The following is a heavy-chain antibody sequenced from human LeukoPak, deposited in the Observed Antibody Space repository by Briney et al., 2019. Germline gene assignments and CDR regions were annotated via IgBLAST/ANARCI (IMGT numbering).Heavy chain of an antibody. Sequence: QPGGSLRLSCAASGFSFSRYWMNWVRQAPGKGLEWVANIKGDGNEKNYVDSVKGRSSISRDNARNSLYLQMDSLRAEDTAVYYCAKEGAYPIITYDSWGQGALVSVSS. CDR2: IKGDGNEK. V-gene: IGHV3-7*01. CDR3: AKEGAYPIITYDS. J-gene: IGHJ5*01. D-gene: IGHD3-10*01. CDR1: GFSFSRYW.